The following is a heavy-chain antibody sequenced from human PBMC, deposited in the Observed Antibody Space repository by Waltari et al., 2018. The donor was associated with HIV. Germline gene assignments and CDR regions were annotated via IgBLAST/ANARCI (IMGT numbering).Heavy chain of an antibody. Sequence: QVQLQQWGAGLLKPSETLSLTCAVYGGSFSGYYWSWIRQPPGEGLGWIGEINHSGSTNYNPSLKSRVTISVDTSKNQFSLKLSSVTAADTAVYYCALGRSGSLGGDYYYYGMDVWGQGTTVTVSS. CDR3: ALGRSGSLGGDYYYYGMDV. J-gene: IGHJ6*02. D-gene: IGHD1-26*01. CDR2: INHSGST. CDR1: GGSFSGYY. V-gene: IGHV4-34*01.